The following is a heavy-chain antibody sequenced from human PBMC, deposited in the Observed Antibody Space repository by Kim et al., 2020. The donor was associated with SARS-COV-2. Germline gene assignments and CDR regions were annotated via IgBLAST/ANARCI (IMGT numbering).Heavy chain of an antibody. CDR2: INPNSGGT. J-gene: IGHJ6*02. CDR3: ARRIVVVPAAEDYYYYGMDV. V-gene: IGHV1-2*06. CDR1: GYTFTGYY. D-gene: IGHD2-2*01. Sequence: ASVKVSCKASGYTFTGYYMHWVRQAPGQGLEWMGRINPNSGGTNYAQKFQGRVTMTRNKSISTAYMELSRLRSDDTAVYYCARRIVVVPAAEDYYYYGMDVWGQGTTVTVSS.